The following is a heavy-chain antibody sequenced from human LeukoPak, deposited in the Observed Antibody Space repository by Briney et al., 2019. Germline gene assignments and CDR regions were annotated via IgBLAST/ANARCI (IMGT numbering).Heavy chain of an antibody. J-gene: IGHJ4*02. CDR1: GLTFSSHW. V-gene: IGHV3-74*01. CDR3: ARDQKSDGIQVGATFYFDY. D-gene: IGHD1-26*01. CDR2: ITNDGSST. Sequence: PGGSLRLSCAASGLTFSSHWMHWVRQAPGKGLMWVSRITNDGSSTTYADSVKGRFTISRDNAKNMLYLQVNSLRAEDTAVYYCARDQKSDGIQVGATFYFDYWGQGTLVTVSS.